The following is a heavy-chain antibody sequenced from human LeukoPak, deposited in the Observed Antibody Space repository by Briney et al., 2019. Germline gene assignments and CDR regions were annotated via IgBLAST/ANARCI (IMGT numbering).Heavy chain of an antibody. Sequence: SETLSLTCAVSGGSFSGYYWSWIRQPPGKGLEWIGEINHSGSTNYNPSLKSRVTISVDTSKNQFSLKLSSVTAADTAVYYCARGGMAHSYYGSGSYRNWFDPWGQGTLVTVSS. D-gene: IGHD3-10*01. CDR1: GGSFSGYY. V-gene: IGHV4-34*01. CDR3: ARGGMAHSYYGSGSYRNWFDP. CDR2: INHSGST. J-gene: IGHJ5*02.